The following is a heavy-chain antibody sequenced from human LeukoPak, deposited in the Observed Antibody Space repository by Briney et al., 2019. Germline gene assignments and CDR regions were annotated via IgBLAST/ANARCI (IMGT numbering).Heavy chain of an antibody. D-gene: IGHD6-13*01. CDR2: TNTNTGNP. Sequence: AAVNVSFKCSGYTFTSYAMNWVRQPPGQGLEWMGLTNTNTGNPTYAQGFTVRCVFSFASSVSKAYLQIRSLKVGEDAVYSCSWLPRSSWYSYYYYMDVWGKGTTVTVSS. CDR1: GYTFTSYA. J-gene: IGHJ6*03. V-gene: IGHV7-4-1*01. CDR3: SWLPRSSWYSYYYYMDV.